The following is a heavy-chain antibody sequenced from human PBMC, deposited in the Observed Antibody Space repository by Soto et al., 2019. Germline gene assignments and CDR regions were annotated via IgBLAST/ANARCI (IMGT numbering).Heavy chain of an antibody. CDR2: IFSNDAK. D-gene: IGHD4-17*01. CDR3: ARSLYVDHVHWYFDL. J-gene: IGHJ2*01. CDR1: GFSLRNTRMG. V-gene: IGHV2-26*01. Sequence: KESGPVLVKPTETLTLTCTVSGFSLRNTRMGVSWIRQSPGKALEWLAHIFSNDAKSYSPSLKSRLAISRDTSKSQVVLTMTNVAPVDTATYYCARSLYVDHVHWYFDLWGRGTLVTVSS.